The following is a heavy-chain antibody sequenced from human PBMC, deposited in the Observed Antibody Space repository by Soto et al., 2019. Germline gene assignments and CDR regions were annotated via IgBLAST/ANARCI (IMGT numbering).Heavy chain of an antibody. V-gene: IGHV1-3*01. CDR1: GYTFTRYT. J-gene: IGHJ5*02. CDR3: ARGIATGQLDP. D-gene: IGHD2-15*01. Sequence: GASVKVSCKASGYTFTRYTMNWVRQAPGQRLEWMGWINPDNCNTKSSQKFQDRVIITGDTSGSRANMALSSLSFEDRAVYYCARGIATGQLDPWGQGTLVTVSS. CDR2: INPDNCNT.